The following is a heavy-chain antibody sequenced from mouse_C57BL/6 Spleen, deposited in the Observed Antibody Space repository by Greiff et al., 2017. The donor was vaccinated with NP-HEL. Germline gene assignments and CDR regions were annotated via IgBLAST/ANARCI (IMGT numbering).Heavy chain of an antibody. J-gene: IGHJ4*01. V-gene: IGHV3-1*01. Sequence: EVQLVESGPGMVKPSQSLSLTCTVTGYSITSGYDWHWIRHFPGNKLEWMGYISYSGSTNYNPSLKSRISITHDTSKNHFFLKLNSVTTEDTATYYCAKAPSPYAMDYWGQGTSVTVSS. CDR1: GYSITSGYD. CDR2: ISYSGST. CDR3: AKAPSPYAMDY.